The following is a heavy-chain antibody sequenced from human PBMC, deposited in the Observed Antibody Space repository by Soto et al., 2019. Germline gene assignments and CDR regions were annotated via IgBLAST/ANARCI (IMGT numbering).Heavy chain of an antibody. CDR2: IYYTGNT. J-gene: IGHJ6*02. D-gene: IGHD2-15*01. CDR3: ASEVSSTDGMDV. V-gene: IGHV4-39*01. Sequence: SETLSLTCTVSGDSSVSSSSYYWGWIRQPPGKGLEWVGSIYYTGNTFYSPSFRSRLTISVDTSKSQFSLKLRSVTAADTATYYCASEVSSTDGMDVWGQGTTVTVSS. CDR1: GDSSVSSSSYY.